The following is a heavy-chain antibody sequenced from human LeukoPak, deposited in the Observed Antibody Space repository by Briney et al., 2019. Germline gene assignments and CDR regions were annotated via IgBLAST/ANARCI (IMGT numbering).Heavy chain of an antibody. CDR3: ARDATD. D-gene: IGHD4-17*01. CDR2: ISYDGSNK. V-gene: IGHV3-30-3*01. CDR1: GFTFSSYA. Sequence: QPGGSLRLSCAASGFTFSSYAMHWVRQAPGKGLEWVAVISYDGSNKYYADSVKGRFTISRDNSKNTLYLQMNSLRAEDTAVYYCARDATDWGQGTLVTVSS. J-gene: IGHJ4*02.